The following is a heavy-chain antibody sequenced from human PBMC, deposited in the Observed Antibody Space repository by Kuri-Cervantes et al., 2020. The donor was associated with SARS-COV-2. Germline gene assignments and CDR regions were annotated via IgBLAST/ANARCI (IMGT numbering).Heavy chain of an antibody. J-gene: IGHJ5*02. CDR2: SNAGNGNT. V-gene: IGHV1/OR15-3*02. CDR3: AREPLGYCSSTSCATYNWFDP. CDR1: GYTFTGYY. D-gene: IGHD2-2*01. Sequence: ASVKVSCKASGYTFTGYYMHWVRQAPGQGLEWMGWSNAGNGNTKYSREFQGRVTITRDTSASTAYMELSSLRSEDTAVYYCAREPLGYCSSTSCATYNWFDPWGQGTLVTVSS.